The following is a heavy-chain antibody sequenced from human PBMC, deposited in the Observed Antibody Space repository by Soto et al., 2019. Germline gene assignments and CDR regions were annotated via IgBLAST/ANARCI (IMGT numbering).Heavy chain of an antibody. CDR2: ISAGNGNT. CDR3: ARVSMAPHTAIFYYHS. Sequence: QVQLVQSGAEVKKPGASVKVSCKASGYTFASYTLHWVRQAPGQRFEWLGWISAGNGNTKSSQKFQARVTFDRNTSASTVSMELNSLRSEDTAIYYCARVSMAPHTAIFYYHSWGQGSLVPVSS. J-gene: IGHJ4*02. CDR1: GYTFASYT. V-gene: IGHV1-3*01. D-gene: IGHD3-3*01.